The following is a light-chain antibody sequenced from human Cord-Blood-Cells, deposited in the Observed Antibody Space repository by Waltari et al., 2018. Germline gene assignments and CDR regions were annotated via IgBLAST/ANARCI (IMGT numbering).Light chain of an antibody. CDR2: DVS. CDR1: SSDVGGYNY. J-gene: IGLJ3*02. V-gene: IGLV2-11*01. CDR3: AAWDDSLSGWV. Sequence: QSALTQPRSVSGSPGQSVTISCTGTSSDVGGYNYVSWYQQHPGKAPKLMIYDVSKRPSGVSNRFSGSKSGNTASLAISGLRSEDEADYYCAAWDDSLSGWVFGGGTKLTVL.